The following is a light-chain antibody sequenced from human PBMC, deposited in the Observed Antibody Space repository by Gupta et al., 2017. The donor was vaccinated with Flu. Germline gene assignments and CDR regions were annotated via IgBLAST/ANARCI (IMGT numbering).Light chain of an antibody. Sequence: DIVITQSPDSPAVSLGERATINCKSSQSVLSSSKNKNYLAWYQQKPGQPPKLLIYWASTRESGVPDRFSDRGSGTDFTLTSSSLQTEDVAVYYCQQYDSAPRTFGQGTKVEIK. CDR2: WAS. CDR3: QQYDSAPRT. V-gene: IGKV4-1*01. J-gene: IGKJ1*01. CDR1: QSVLSSSKNKNY.